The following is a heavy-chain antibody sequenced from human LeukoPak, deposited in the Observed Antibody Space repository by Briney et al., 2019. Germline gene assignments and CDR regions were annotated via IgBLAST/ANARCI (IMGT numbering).Heavy chain of an antibody. Sequence: PSETLSLTCAVYGGSFSGYYWSWIRQPPVKGLEWIGEISHSGSTNYNPSLKSRVTISVDTSKNQFSLKLSSVTAADTAVYYCARRNSAYYDVWSGYHLDYWGQGTLVTVSS. V-gene: IGHV4-34*01. J-gene: IGHJ4*02. D-gene: IGHD3-3*01. CDR1: GGSFSGYY. CDR3: ARRNSAYYDVWSGYHLDY. CDR2: ISHSGST.